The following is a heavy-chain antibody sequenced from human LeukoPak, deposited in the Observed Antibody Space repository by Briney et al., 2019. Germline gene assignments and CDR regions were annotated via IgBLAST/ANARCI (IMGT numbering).Heavy chain of an antibody. J-gene: IGHJ4*02. D-gene: IGHD5-18*01. V-gene: IGHV3-9*01. CDR3: AKGSLYSYGYRYYFDY. Sequence: DXXMXWXRXAPXKGLEWVSGISWNSGSIGYADSVKGRFTISRDNAKNSLYLQMNSLRAEDTALYYCAKGSLYSYGYRYYFDYWGQGTLVTVSS. CDR1: DXX. CDR2: ISWNSGSI.